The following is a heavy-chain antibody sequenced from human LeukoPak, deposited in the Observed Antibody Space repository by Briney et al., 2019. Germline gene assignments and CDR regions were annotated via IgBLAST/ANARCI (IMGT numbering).Heavy chain of an antibody. Sequence: GGSLRLSCAASGFTFNNNAVSWVRQAPGKGLEWVSGINTSGGTTYYADSVKGRFTISRDNSKNTLYLQMSSLRAEDTAIYYCAKENGSPYYFDYWGQGTLVTVSS. J-gene: IGHJ4*02. D-gene: IGHD2-8*01. CDR3: AKENGSPYYFDY. V-gene: IGHV3-23*01. CDR2: INTSGGTT. CDR1: GFTFNNNA.